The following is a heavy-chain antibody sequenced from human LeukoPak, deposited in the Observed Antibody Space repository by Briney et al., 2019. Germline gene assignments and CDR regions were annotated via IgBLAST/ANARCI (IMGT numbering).Heavy chain of an antibody. CDR2: IYYSGTT. D-gene: IGHD3-10*01. J-gene: IGHJ4*02. Sequence: SETLSLTCTVSGDSISSNNYYWAWIRQPPGKGMEWLGTIYYSGTTYYNPTLKSRVTISVDTSKNLFSLNLRSVTAADTAVYYCANMGGSGTYYFDYWGQGTLVTVSS. CDR1: GDSISSNNYY. V-gene: IGHV4-39*01. CDR3: ANMGGSGTYYFDY.